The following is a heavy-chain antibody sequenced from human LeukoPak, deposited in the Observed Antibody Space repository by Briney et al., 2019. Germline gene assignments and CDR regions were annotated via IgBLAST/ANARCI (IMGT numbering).Heavy chain of an antibody. CDR1: GYTFTSYG. V-gene: IGHV1-18*01. Sequence: ASVKVSCKASGYTFTSYGINWVRQAPGQGLEWMGWISAYNTNTNYGQRVQGRLTMTTDTATSTAYMELRSLRSDDTAVYYCARDSWFGELSPGGSWGQGTLVTVSS. J-gene: IGHJ4*02. D-gene: IGHD3-10*01. CDR2: ISAYNTNT. CDR3: ARDSWFGELSPGGS.